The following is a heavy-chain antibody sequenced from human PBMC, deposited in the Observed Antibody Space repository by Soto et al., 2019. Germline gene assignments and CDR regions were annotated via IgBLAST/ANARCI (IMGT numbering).Heavy chain of an antibody. CDR1: GFTFSRHG. Sequence: QVQLVESGGGVVQPGTSLRLSCAATGFTFSRHGMHWVRQTPGKGLEWLAVILNDASGHWYADSVKGRFNISRDNFKKTLYLQMNGLRLEDTAMYYCARDDDYPDNGLAYWGQGTLVTVSS. V-gene: IGHV3-33*01. CDR2: ILNDASGH. D-gene: IGHD4-17*01. CDR3: ARDDDYPDNGLAY. J-gene: IGHJ4*02.